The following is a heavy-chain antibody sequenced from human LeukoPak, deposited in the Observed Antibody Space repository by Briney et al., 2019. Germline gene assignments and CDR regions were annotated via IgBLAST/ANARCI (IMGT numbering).Heavy chain of an antibody. Sequence: PSETLSLTCAVYGGSFSGYYWSWIRQPLGKGLEWIGEINHSGSTNYNPSLKSRVTISVDTSKNQFSLKLSSVTAADTAVYYCARAIRIVVVVAATRTNWFDPWGQGTLVTISS. V-gene: IGHV4-34*01. D-gene: IGHD2-15*01. CDR1: GGSFSGYY. CDR3: ARAIRIVVVVAATRTNWFDP. J-gene: IGHJ5*02. CDR2: INHSGST.